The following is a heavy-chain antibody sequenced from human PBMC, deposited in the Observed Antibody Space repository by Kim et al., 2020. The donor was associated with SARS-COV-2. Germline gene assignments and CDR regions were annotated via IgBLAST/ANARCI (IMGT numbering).Heavy chain of an antibody. V-gene: IGHV3-74*01. CDR3: ARAGSGSYYNSYYYYYGMDV. CDR1: GFTFSSYW. J-gene: IGHJ6*02. CDR2: INSDGSST. Sequence: GGSLRLSCAASGFTFSSYWMHWVRQAPGKGLVWVSRINSDGSSTSYADSVKGRFTISRDNAKNTLYLQMNSLRAEDTAVYYCARAGSGSYYNSYYYYYGMDVWGQGTTVTVSS. D-gene: IGHD3-10*01.